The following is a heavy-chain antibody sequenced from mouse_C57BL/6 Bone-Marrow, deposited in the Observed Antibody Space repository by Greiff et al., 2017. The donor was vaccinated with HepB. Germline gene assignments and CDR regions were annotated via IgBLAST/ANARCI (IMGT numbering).Heavy chain of an antibody. Sequence: EVQLVESGGGLVQPKGSLKLSCAASGFSFNTYAMNWVRQAPGKGLEWVARIRSKSNNYATYYADSVKDRFTISRDDSESMLYLQMNNLKTEDTALYYCGRGGDGSRTGAMDYWGQGTSVTVSS. CDR1: GFSFNTYA. CDR3: GRGGDGSRTGAMDY. J-gene: IGHJ4*01. V-gene: IGHV10-1*01. D-gene: IGHD1-1*01. CDR2: IRSKSNNYAT.